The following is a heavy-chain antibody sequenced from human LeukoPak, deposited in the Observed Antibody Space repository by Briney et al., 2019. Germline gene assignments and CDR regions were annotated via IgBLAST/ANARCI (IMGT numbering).Heavy chain of an antibody. CDR3: ARGPRYYFDY. J-gene: IGHJ4*02. CDR1: GGSFSGYY. CDR2: INHSGST. Sequence: SETLSLTCAVYGGSFSGYYWSWIRHPPGKGLEWIGEINHSGSTNYDPSLKSRVTISVDTSKNQFSLKLSSVTAADTAVYYCARGPRYYFDYWGQGTLVTVSS. V-gene: IGHV4-34*01.